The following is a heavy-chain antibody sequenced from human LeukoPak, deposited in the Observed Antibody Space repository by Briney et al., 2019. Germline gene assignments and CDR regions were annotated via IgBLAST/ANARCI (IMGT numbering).Heavy chain of an antibody. D-gene: IGHD3-22*01. CDR2: ISGSGGST. CDR3: AKDGIGGIYYDSSGYFDN. V-gene: IGHV3-23*01. J-gene: IGHJ4*02. Sequence: PGGSLRLSCVASGFDFRIYEMSWVRQAPGKGLEWVSAISGSGGSTYYADPLKGRFTISRDNSKNTLYLQMNSLRAEDTALYYCAKDGIGGIYYDSSGYFDNWGQGTLVTVSS. CDR1: GFDFRIYE.